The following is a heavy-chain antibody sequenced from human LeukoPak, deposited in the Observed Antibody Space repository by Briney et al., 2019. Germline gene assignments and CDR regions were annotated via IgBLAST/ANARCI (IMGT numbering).Heavy chain of an antibody. CDR1: GGSISSSSYY. V-gene: IGHV4-39*01. J-gene: IGHJ3*02. D-gene: IGHD3-22*01. CDR3: ARRYYYDSSGYYSDAFDI. CDR2: IYYSGST. Sequence: PSETLSLTCTVSGGSISSSSYYWGWIRQPPGKGLKWIGSIYYSGSTYYNPSLKSRVTISVDTSKNQFSLKLSSVTAADTAVYYCARRYYYDSSGYYSDAFDIWGQGTMVTVSS.